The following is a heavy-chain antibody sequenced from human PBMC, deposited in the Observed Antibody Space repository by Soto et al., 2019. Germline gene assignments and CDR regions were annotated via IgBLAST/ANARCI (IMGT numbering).Heavy chain of an antibody. Sequence: PSEPMSLTWSVAEGTSISYCWSWIRQPQGKGLEWIGYIYYSGSTNYNPSLKSRVTISVDTSKNQSSLKLSSVTAADTAVYYCARHGYYDYIWGSYSPNDAFDIWRQGTMVTVSS. CDR1: EGTSISYC. CDR3: ARHGYYDYIWGSYSPNDAFDI. CDR2: IYYSGST. V-gene: IGHV4-59*08. D-gene: IGHD3-16*01. J-gene: IGHJ3*02.